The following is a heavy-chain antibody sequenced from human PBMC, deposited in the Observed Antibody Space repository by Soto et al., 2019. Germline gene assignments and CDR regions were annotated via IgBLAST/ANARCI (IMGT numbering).Heavy chain of an antibody. D-gene: IGHD3-3*01. CDR1: GFTFSRHA. V-gene: IGHV3-23*01. CDR2: ISGSGGST. J-gene: IGHJ4*02. Sequence: EVQLLESGGDLVQPGGSLRLSCAASGFTFSRHAMSWVRQAPGKGLEWVSGISGSGGSTYYADSVKGRFTISRDNSKNTLYLQMNSLRDEDRAVYYCAKAALEYKDFWWAFDYWGQGTLVTVSS. CDR3: AKAALEYKDFWWAFDY.